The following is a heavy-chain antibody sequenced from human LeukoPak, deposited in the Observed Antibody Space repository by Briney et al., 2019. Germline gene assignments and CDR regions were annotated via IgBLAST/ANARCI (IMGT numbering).Heavy chain of an antibody. J-gene: IGHJ4*02. Sequence: GGSLRLSCTASGFTFSLAWMSCGRQAPGKGLEWVGRIQSKTDGGTTDYAAPVKGRFTISRDDSKNTLYLQMNSLKTEDTAVYYCTTDLNARGKYYDSSGFISTIYFWGQGTLVTVSS. D-gene: IGHD3-22*01. V-gene: IGHV3-15*01. CDR2: IQSKTDGGTT. CDR1: GFTFSLAW. CDR3: TTDLNARGKYYDSSGFISTIYF.